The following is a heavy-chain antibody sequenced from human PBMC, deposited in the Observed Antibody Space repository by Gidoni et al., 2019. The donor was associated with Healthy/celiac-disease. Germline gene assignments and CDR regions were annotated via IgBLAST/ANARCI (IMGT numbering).Heavy chain of an antibody. V-gene: IGHV1-2*02. CDR1: GYTFTGYY. J-gene: IGHJ3*02. CDR3: ARGVEVWGSYQTGDAFDI. D-gene: IGHD3-16*02. CDR2: INPNSGGT. Sequence: QVQLVQSGAEVKKPGASVKVSCKASGYTFTGYYMHWVRQAPGQGLEWMGWINPNSGGTNYAQKFQGRVTMTRDTSISTAYMELSRLRSDDTAVYYCARGVEVWGSYQTGDAFDIWGQGTMVTVSS.